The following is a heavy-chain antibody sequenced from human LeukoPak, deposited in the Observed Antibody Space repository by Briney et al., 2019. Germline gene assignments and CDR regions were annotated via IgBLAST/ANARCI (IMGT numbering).Heavy chain of an antibody. V-gene: IGHV5-51*01. CDR3: ARPGVAGIADAFDI. CDR1: GHSFNNDW. D-gene: IGHD2-15*01. J-gene: IGHJ3*02. Sequence: GESLRISCKGSGHSFNNDWIGWVRQMPAKGVEWMGIIYPGDSDTRYSPSFQGQVTISADKSISTAYLQWSSLQASDTAMYYCARPGVAGIADAFDIWGQGTMVTVSS. CDR2: IYPGDSDT.